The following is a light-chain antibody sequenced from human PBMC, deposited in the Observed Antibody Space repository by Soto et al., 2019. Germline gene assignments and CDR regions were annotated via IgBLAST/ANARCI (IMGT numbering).Light chain of an antibody. J-gene: IGKJ4*01. CDR3: QQYNNWPLT. Sequence: EIVMTQSPATLSVSPGERATLSCRSSQSVSSNLAWYQQKPGQAPMLLIYGASTRATGIPARFSGSGSGTEFTLTISSLRSEDFAVYYCQQYNNWPLTFGGGTKVEIK. V-gene: IGKV3-15*01. CDR1: QSVSSN. CDR2: GAS.